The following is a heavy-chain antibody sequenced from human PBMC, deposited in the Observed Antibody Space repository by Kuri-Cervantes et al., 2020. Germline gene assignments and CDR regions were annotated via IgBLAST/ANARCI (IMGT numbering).Heavy chain of an antibody. CDR3: ASSRIQLWPQGY. Sequence: ASVKVSCKASGYTFTSYGISWVRQAPGQGLEWMGWISAYNGDTNYAQKLQGRVTMTTDTSTSTAYMELRSLRSDDTAVYYCASSRIQLWPQGYWGQGTLVTVSS. J-gene: IGHJ4*02. CDR2: ISAYNGDT. D-gene: IGHD5-18*01. V-gene: IGHV1-18*01. CDR1: GYTFTSYG.